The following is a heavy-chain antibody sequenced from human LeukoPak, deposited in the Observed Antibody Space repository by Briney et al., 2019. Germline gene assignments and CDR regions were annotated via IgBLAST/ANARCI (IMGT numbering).Heavy chain of an antibody. CDR2: ISSSGGLM. J-gene: IGHJ4*02. V-gene: IGHV3-48*03. CDR1: GFTFSSYE. Sequence: PGGSLRLSCVASGFTFSSYEMNWVRQAPGQGLEWVSYISSSGGLMNYADSVRGRFTISRDNAKNSLYLQMNSLRVEDTAFYYCAGGNGHWGQGTLVTVSS. D-gene: IGHD4-23*01. CDR3: AGGNGH.